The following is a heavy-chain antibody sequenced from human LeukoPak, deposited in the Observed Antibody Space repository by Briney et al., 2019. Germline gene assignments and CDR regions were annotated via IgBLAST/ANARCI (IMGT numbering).Heavy chain of an antibody. D-gene: IGHD2-2*01. CDR3: ARVVPGTPGEYYYYGMDV. CDR2: INPNFGTA. J-gene: IGHJ6*04. Sequence: ASVKVSCRASGGTFSSYAISWVRQAPGQGLEWMGGINPNFGTANYAQKFQGRVTITADESTSTAYMELSSLRSEDTAVYYCARVVPGTPGEYYYYGMDVWGKGTMVTVSS. V-gene: IGHV1-69*13. CDR1: GGTFSSYA.